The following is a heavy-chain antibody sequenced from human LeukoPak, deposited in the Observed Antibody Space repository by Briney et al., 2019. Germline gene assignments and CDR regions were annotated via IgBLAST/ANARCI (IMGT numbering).Heavy chain of an antibody. CDR2: ISLNGGST. J-gene: IGHJ4*02. D-gene: IGHD3-10*02. CDR1: GFTFDKYG. Sequence: PGGSLRLSCAASGFTFDKYGMSWFRQAQGKGLEWFSGISLNGGSTGYADSVKGRFTIPRDNGKISLYLQMNSLRAEDTVSYHCVQSITMFIGWGQGTLVTVS. V-gene: IGHV3-20*01. CDR3: VQSITMFIG.